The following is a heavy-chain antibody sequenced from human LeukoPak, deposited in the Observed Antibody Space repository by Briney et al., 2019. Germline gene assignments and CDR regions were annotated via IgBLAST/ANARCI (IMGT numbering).Heavy chain of an antibody. V-gene: IGHV5-51*01. Sequence: GESLKISCKGSGYSFTSYWIGWVRQMPGKGLEWMGIIYPGDSDTRYSPSLQGQVTISADKSISTAYLQWSSLKASDTAMYYCARIVVTATRSYYYGMDVWGQGTTVTVSS. CDR3: ARIVVTATRSYYYGMDV. D-gene: IGHD2-21*02. CDR1: GYSFTSYW. CDR2: IYPGDSDT. J-gene: IGHJ6*02.